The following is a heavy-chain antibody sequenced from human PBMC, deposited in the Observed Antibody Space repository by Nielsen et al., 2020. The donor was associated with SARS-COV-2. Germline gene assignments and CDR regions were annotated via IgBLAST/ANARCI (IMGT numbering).Heavy chain of an antibody. CDR3: ATLDYFVSGSSPH. J-gene: IGHJ4*01. CDR2: INHATTRI. CDR1: GLNFNVYS. Sequence: GESLKISCEASGLNFNVYSMTWVRQPAKRGLEWVASINHATTRIFHAYSVQGRFTISRDNAKNSVYLQMNSLRVDDTALYYCATLDYFVSGSSPHWVQGSLVTVSS. D-gene: IGHD3-10*01. V-gene: IGHV3-21*01.